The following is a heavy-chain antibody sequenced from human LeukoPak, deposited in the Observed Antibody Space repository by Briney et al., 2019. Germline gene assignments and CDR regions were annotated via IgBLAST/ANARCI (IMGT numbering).Heavy chain of an antibody. D-gene: IGHD5-18*01. CDR2: ISRSISYI. J-gene: IGHJ4*02. V-gene: IGHV3-21*01. CDR3: ARGGFGYGTY. CDR1: GFTFSSYS. Sequence: GGSLRLSCAASGFTFSSYSMNWVRQAPGKGLEWVSSISRSISYIYYADSVKGRFTISRDNAKSSLYLQMNSLRAADTAVYYCARGGFGYGTYWGQGTLVTVSS.